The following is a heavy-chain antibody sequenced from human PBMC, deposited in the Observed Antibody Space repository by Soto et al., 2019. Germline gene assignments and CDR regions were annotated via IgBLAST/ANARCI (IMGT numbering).Heavy chain of an antibody. CDR3: AKDGYSNYGFDYYYYGMDV. V-gene: IGHV3-23*01. CDR1: GFTFSSYA. D-gene: IGHD4-4*01. Sequence: EVQLLESGGGLVQPGGSLRLSCAASGFTFSSYAMSWVRQAPGKGLEWGSAISGSGGSTYYADSVKGRFTISRDNSKNTLYLQMNSLRAEDTAVYYCAKDGYSNYGFDYYYYGMDVWGQGTTVTVSS. CDR2: ISGSGGST. J-gene: IGHJ6*02.